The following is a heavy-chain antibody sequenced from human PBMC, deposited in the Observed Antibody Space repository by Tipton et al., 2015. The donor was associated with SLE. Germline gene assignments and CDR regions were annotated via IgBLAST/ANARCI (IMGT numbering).Heavy chain of an antibody. CDR3: AGDPSRGGDGWVFDY. D-gene: IGHD2-21*01. CDR1: GFTFHNYW. J-gene: IGHJ4*02. Sequence: SLRLSCAASGFTFHNYWMSWVRQAPGKGLEWVATIKPDGSEKYYVDSVKGRFAISRDNAKNSLFLQMDSLGAEDTAVYYCAGDPSRGGDGWVFDYWGQGTLVTVSS. V-gene: IGHV3-7*01. CDR2: IKPDGSEK.